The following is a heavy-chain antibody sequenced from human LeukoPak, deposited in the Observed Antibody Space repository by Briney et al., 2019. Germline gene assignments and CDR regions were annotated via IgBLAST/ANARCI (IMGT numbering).Heavy chain of an antibody. Sequence: TGGSLRLSCVASGLTVSNHWMSWVRQAPGKGLEWVANIREERGQEYYVDSVKGRFTISKNSAKNSLYLQMNTLRVEDTAMYYCASPFWSGYSYGMDVWGQGTTVTVSS. J-gene: IGHJ6*02. V-gene: IGHV3-7*03. D-gene: IGHD3-3*01. CDR1: GLTVSNHW. CDR3: ASPFWSGYSYGMDV. CDR2: IREERGQE.